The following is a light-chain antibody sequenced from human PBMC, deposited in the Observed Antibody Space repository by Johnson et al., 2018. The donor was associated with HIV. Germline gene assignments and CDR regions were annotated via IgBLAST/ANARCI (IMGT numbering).Light chain of an antibody. V-gene: IGLV1-51*02. CDR3: GTWDYSLSGYV. CDR2: ENN. Sequence: SVLTQPPSVSAAPGQKVTISCSGSSSNIGNNYVSWYQQLPGTAPKLLIYENNKRPSGIPDRFSGSKSGASATLGITGLQTGDEADYYCGTWDYSLSGYVFGSGTKVTVL. J-gene: IGLJ1*01. CDR1: SSNIGNNY.